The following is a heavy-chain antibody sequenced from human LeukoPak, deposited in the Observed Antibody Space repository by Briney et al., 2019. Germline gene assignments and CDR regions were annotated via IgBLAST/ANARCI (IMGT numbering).Heavy chain of an antibody. J-gene: IGHJ6*04. D-gene: IGHD3-10*02. Sequence: PGGSLRLSCAVSGFTFSSYAMNWVRQAPGKGLEWVAVISYDGSNKYYADSVKGRFTISRDNSKNTLYLQMNSLRAEDTAVYYCSELGITMIGGVWGKGTTVTISS. CDR1: GFTFSSYA. CDR3: SELGITMIGGV. V-gene: IGHV3-30*04. CDR2: ISYDGSNK.